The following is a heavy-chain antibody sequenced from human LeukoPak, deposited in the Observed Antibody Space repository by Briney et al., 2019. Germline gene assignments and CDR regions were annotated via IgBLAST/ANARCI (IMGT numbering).Heavy chain of an antibody. CDR2: MYYSGST. V-gene: IGHV4-39*01. CDR3: ARHGRMGTINPSY. Sequence: SETLSLTCTVSGGSISNSSYYWGWIRQPPGKGLEWIGSMYYSGSTYYNPSLKSRATISVDTSKNQFSLKLSSVTAADTAVYCCARHGRMGTINPSYWGQGTLVTVSS. J-gene: IGHJ4*02. CDR1: GGSISNSSYY. D-gene: IGHD5-24*01.